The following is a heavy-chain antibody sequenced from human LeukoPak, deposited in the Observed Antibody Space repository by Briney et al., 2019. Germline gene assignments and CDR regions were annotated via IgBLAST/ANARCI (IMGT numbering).Heavy chain of an antibody. V-gene: IGHV1-18*01. J-gene: IGHJ4*02. Sequence: GASVKVSCKASGYTFTSYGITWVRQAPGPGLEWMGWINAYNGNANYAQRFQGRVTMTTDTSTSTAFMELRSLRSDDTAVYYSARDTEYCSGGSCYSNWGQGTLVTVSS. CDR2: INAYNGNA. CDR3: ARDTEYCSGGSCYSN. CDR1: GYTFTSYG. D-gene: IGHD2-15*01.